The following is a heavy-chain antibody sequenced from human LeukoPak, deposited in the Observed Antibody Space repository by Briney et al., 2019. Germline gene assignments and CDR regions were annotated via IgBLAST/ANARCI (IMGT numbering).Heavy chain of an antibody. V-gene: IGHV1-2*02. CDR2: INPNSGGT. J-gene: IGHJ5*02. D-gene: IGHD3-10*01. Sequence: ASVKVSCKPSGYTFTGYYMHWVRQAPGQGLEWMGWINPNSGGTNYAQKFQGRVTMTRDASISTAYMELSRLRSDDTAVYYCARRDYGSGLFWFDPWGQGTLVTVSS. CDR1: GYTFTGYY. CDR3: ARRDYGSGLFWFDP.